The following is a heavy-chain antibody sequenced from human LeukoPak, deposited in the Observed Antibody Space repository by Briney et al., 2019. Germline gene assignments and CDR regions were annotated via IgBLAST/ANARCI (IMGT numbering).Heavy chain of an antibody. V-gene: IGHV3-49*04. D-gene: IGHD3-10*01. CDR2: IRSKPYGGTS. CDR1: GFTFGDYA. CDR3: TKTVGSGYSYNVLLPDY. Sequence: GGSLRLSCSGSGFTFGDYAMSWVRQAPGKGLEWVGFIRSKPYGGTSEYAASVKGRFTISRDDSTSIAYLRMNSLKTEDTAVYYCTKTVGSGYSYNVLLPDYWGQGTLVTVSS. J-gene: IGHJ4*02.